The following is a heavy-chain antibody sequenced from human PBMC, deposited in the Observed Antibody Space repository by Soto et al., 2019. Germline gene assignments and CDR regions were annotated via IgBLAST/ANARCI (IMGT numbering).Heavy chain of an antibody. D-gene: IGHD2-15*01. CDR2: ISSGSSSI. V-gene: IGHV3-48*02. Sequence: EVQLVESGGGLVQPGGSLRLSCAASEFTFSSSSMNWVRQAPGKGLEWVSYISSGSSSIYYADSVKGRFTTSRDNAKNSLYLQMNSLRDEDTAVYYCAKGPKRDVALDSWGQGTLVTVS. CDR1: EFTFSSSS. J-gene: IGHJ4*02. CDR3: AKGPKRDVALDS.